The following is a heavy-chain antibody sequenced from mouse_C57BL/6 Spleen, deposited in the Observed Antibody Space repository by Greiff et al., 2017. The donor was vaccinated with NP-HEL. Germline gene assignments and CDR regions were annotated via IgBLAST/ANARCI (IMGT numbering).Heavy chain of an antibody. Sequence: DVMLVESGGGLVKPGGSLKLSCAASGFTFSDYGMHWVRQAPEKGLEWVAYISSGSSTIYYADTVKGRFTISRDNAKNTLFLQMTSLRSEDTAMYYCARIMVTTGAYWGQGTLVTVSA. CDR3: ARIMVTTGAY. J-gene: IGHJ3*01. V-gene: IGHV5-17*01. CDR1: GFTFSDYG. D-gene: IGHD2-2*01. CDR2: ISSGSSTI.